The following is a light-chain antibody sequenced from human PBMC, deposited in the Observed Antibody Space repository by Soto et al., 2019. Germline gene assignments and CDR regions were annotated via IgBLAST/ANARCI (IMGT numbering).Light chain of an antibody. Sequence: QSVLTQPASVSGSPGQSITISCTGTSSDVGGYNYVSWYQQHPGKAPKLMIYDVSNRPSGVSNRFSGSKSGNTASLTISGLQAEDEADYYCSSYTSSSIHYVFGTGTKSPS. CDR1: SSDVGGYNY. CDR3: SSYTSSSIHYV. V-gene: IGLV2-14*01. J-gene: IGLJ1*01. CDR2: DVS.